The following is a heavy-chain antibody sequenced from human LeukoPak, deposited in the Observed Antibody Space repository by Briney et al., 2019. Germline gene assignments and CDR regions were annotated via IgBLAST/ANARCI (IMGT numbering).Heavy chain of an antibody. CDR1: GGSISSGGYY. CDR3: ARDISGSYYRSDI. CDR2: IYYSGST. Sequence: TLSLTCTVSGGSISSGGYYWSWIRQHPGKGLEWIGYIYYSGSTYYNPSLKSRVTISVDTSENQFSLKLSSVTAADTAVYYCARDISGSYYRSDIWGQGTLVTVSS. V-gene: IGHV4-31*03. J-gene: IGHJ4*02. D-gene: IGHD1-26*01.